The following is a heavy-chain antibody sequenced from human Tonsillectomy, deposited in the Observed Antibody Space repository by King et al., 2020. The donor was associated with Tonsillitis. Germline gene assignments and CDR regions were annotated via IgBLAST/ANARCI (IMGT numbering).Heavy chain of an antibody. J-gene: IGHJ4*02. V-gene: IGHV4-39*01. CDR1: GGSISSSSYY. CDR3: ARLALAWDSIYY. CDR2: IYYSGRT. D-gene: IGHD3-22*01. Sequence: LQLQESGPGLVKPSETLSLTCTVSGGSISSSSYYWGWIRQPPGKGLEWIGRIYYSGRTYYNPSLKSRVTISVDTSKNQFSLKLSSVTAADTAVYYCARLALAWDSIYYWGQGTLVTVSS.